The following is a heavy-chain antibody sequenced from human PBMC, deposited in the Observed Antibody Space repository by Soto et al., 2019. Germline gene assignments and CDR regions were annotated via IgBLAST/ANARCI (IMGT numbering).Heavy chain of an antibody. CDR3: AAGYGDYGTTFDY. V-gene: IGHV4-59*08. Sequence: QVQLQESGPGLMKPSETLSLTCTVSGVSISSYYWSWIRQPPGKGLEWIGYIYYSGSTNYNPSLKSRVTISVDTSKNHFSLRLSSVTAADTAVYYCAAGYGDYGTTFDYWGQGTLVTVSS. D-gene: IGHD4-17*01. CDR2: IYYSGST. J-gene: IGHJ4*02. CDR1: GVSISSYY.